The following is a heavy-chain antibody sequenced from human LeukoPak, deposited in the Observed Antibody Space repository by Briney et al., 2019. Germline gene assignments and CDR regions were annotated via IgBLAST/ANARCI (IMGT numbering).Heavy chain of an antibody. CDR2: VNSDGSIT. CDR1: GFTFSSYW. D-gene: IGHD3-10*02. CDR3: ARDVPGRLGGVDY. J-gene: IGHJ4*02. V-gene: IGHV3-74*03. Sequence: PGGSLRLSCAASGFTFSSYWMHWVRQGPGKGLVWVSRVNSDGSITTYADSVKGRFTISRDNAKNTLYLQMNSLRAEDTAMYYCARDVPGRLGGVDYWGQGTQVTVSS.